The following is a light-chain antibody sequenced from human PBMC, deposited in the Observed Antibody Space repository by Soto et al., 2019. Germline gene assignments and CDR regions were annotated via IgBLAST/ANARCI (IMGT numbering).Light chain of an antibody. CDR3: AAWDDSLNGNV. Sequence: QSVLTQPPSASGTPGQRVTISCSGSSSNIGSNTVNWYQQVPGTAPKVLIYSNHQRPSGVPDRFSGSKSGTSASLAISGLQSEDEADYYCAAWDDSLNGNVFGTGTKLTVL. CDR2: SNH. J-gene: IGLJ1*01. CDR1: SSNIGSNT. V-gene: IGLV1-44*01.